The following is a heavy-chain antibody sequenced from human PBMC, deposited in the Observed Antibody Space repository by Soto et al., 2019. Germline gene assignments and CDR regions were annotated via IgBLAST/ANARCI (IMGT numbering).Heavy chain of an antibody. V-gene: IGHV1-2*02. Sequence: ASVKVSCKASGYTFTGYYMHWVRQAPGQGLEWMGWINPNSGGTNYAQKFQGRVTMTRDTSISTAYMELSRLRSDDTAVYYCARSYGSRIEAAVNWFDPWGQRTLVTVSS. CDR2: INPNSGGT. J-gene: IGHJ5*02. D-gene: IGHD6-13*01. CDR1: GYTFTGYY. CDR3: ARSYGSRIEAAVNWFDP.